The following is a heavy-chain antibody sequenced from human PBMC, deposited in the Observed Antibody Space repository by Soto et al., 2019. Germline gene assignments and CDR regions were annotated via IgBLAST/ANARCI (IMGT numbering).Heavy chain of an antibody. V-gene: IGHV3-15*07. Sequence: GGSLRLSCAASGFIFSNAWINWVRQVPGKGLEWVGRIKSKINGGTADYAAPVQGRFAVSRDDSKNMVFLQMNSLKTEDTGIYYCARHLSPYSSSSMAYWGQGTLVTVSS. CDR3: ARHLSPYSSSSMAY. CDR2: IKSKINGGTA. CDR1: GFIFSNAW. J-gene: IGHJ4*02. D-gene: IGHD6-6*01.